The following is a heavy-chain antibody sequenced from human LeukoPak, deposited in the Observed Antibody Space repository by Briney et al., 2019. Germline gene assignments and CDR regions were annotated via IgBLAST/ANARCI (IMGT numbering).Heavy chain of an antibody. Sequence: PGGSLRLSCAASGFTFSDYYMSWFRQAPGKGLEWMSYISSDGSTIYYADSVKGRFTISRDNAKNSLYLQMSNLRADDTAVYYCARERIWRTVDYWGQGTLVTVSS. D-gene: IGHD3-16*01. V-gene: IGHV3-11*01. CDR2: ISSDGSTI. CDR1: GFTFSDYY. CDR3: ARERIWRTVDY. J-gene: IGHJ4*02.